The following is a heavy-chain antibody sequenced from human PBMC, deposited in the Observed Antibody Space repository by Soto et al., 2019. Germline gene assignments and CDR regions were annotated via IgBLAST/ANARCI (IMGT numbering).Heavy chain of an antibody. CDR1: GGTFSSYA. CDR2: IIPIFGTA. D-gene: IGHD3-10*01. J-gene: IGHJ5*01. CDR3: TRAYGAETFDF. V-gene: IGHV1-69*13. Sequence: SVKVSCKASGGTFSSYAISWVRQAPGQGLEWMGGIIPIFGTANYAQKFQGRVTITADESTSTAYMELSSLRSDDTATYYCTRAYGAETFDFWGQGTRVTVSS.